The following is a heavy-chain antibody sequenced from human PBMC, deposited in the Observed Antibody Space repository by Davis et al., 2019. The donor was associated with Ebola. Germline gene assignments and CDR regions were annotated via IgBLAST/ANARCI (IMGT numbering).Heavy chain of an antibody. CDR2: INHSGST. Sequence: MPSETLSLTCAVYGGSFSGYYLSWIRQPPGKGLEWIGEINHSGSTNYNPSLKSRVTISVDTSKNQFSLKLSSVTAADTAVYYCARDLASWGQGTLVTVSS. J-gene: IGHJ5*02. CDR3: ARDLAS. V-gene: IGHV4-34*01. CDR1: GGSFSGYY. D-gene: IGHD3-16*01.